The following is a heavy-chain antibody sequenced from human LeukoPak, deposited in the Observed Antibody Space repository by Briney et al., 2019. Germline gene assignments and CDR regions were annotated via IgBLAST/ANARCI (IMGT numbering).Heavy chain of an antibody. CDR1: GGSFSGYY. D-gene: IGHD2-15*01. Sequence: SETLSLTCAVYGGSFSGYYWSWIRQPPGKGLEWIGEINHSGSTNYNPSLKSRVTISVDTSKNQFSLNLSSVTAADTAVYYCARTPKRGVAYFDYWGQGTLVTVSS. V-gene: IGHV4-34*01. J-gene: IGHJ4*02. CDR3: ARTPKRGVAYFDY. CDR2: INHSGST.